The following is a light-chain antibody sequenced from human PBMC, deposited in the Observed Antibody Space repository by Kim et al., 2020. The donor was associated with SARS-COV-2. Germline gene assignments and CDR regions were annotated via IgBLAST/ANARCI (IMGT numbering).Light chain of an antibody. CDR1: QSISSY. CDR3: QQSYSTPET. J-gene: IGKJ4*01. Sequence: ASVGDRVTITCRASQSISSYLNWYQQKPGKAPKLLIYAASSLQSGVPSRFSGSGSGTDFTLTISSLQPEDFATYYCQQSYSTPETFGGGTKVDIK. CDR2: AAS. V-gene: IGKV1-39*01.